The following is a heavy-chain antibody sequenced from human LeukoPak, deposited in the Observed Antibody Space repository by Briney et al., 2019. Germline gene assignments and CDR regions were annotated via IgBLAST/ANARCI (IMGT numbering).Heavy chain of an antibody. V-gene: IGHV3-9*01. CDR1: GFTFDDYA. J-gene: IGHJ4*02. CDR3: AKDLSGSSTGPSDY. D-gene: IGHD1-26*01. CDR2: ISWNSGSI. Sequence: PGRSLRLSCAASGFTFDDYAMHWVRQAPGKGLERVSGISWNSGSIGYADSVKGRLTISRDNSKNTLYLQMNSLRAEDTAVYYCAKDLSGSSTGPSDYWGQGTLVTVSS.